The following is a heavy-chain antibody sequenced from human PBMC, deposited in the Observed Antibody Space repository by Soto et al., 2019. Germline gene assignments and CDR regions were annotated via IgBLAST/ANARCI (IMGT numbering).Heavy chain of an antibody. CDR2: IGTAGDT. CDR3: VTTGYSSGWYLSSRAFDI. CDR1: GFTFSSYD. J-gene: IGHJ3*02. Sequence: GGSLRLSCAASGFTFSSYDMHWVRQATGKGLEWVSAIGTAGDTYYPGSVKGRFTISRENAKNSLYLQMNSLRAEDTAVYYCVTTGYSSGWYLSSRAFDIWGQGTMVTVSS. D-gene: IGHD6-19*01. V-gene: IGHV3-13*01.